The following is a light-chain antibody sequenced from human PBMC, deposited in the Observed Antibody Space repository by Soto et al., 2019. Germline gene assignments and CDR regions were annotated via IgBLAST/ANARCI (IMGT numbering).Light chain of an antibody. CDR3: QTWDTSTVRV. J-gene: IGLJ1*01. Sequence: SYELTQPPSVSVSPGQTASVTCSGHKLGDKIVSWYQQKPGQSPVPVIYRDNKRPSGIPERFSGSNSGNTATLTISGTQAMDEADYYCQTWDTSTVRVFGTGTKLTVL. CDR1: KLGDKI. V-gene: IGLV3-1*01. CDR2: RDN.